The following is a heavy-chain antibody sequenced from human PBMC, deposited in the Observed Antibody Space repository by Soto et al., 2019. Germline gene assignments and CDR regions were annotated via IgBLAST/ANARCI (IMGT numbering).Heavy chain of an antibody. CDR1: AYTFTSYD. J-gene: IGHJ4*02. D-gene: IGHD3-10*01. CDR3: ARGMAGLSHFDY. V-gene: IGHV1-8*01. Sequence: GASVKVSCKASAYTFTSYDINWVRQATGQGLEWMGWMNPNSGNTGYSQKFLGRVTMTRDTSINTAYMELSSLRSEDTAVYYCARGMAGLSHFDYWGQGTLVTVSS. CDR2: MNPNSGNT.